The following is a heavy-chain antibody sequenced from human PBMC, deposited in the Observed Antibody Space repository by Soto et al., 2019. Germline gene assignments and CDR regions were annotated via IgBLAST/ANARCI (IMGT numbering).Heavy chain of an antibody. D-gene: IGHD1-1*01. Sequence: QVHLVQSGAEVKKPGASVKVSCKGSGYGFTTYGITWVRQAPGQGLEWMAWISAHNGNTNYAQKLQGRVTVTRDTSSRTAYMGLRSLRSDDTAVYYCARGRYGDYWGQGALVTVSS. CDR3: ARGRYGDY. J-gene: IGHJ4*02. CDR2: ISAHNGNT. V-gene: IGHV1-18*01. CDR1: GYGFTTYG.